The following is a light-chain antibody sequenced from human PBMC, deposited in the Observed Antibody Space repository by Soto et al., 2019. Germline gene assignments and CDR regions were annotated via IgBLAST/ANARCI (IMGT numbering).Light chain of an antibody. Sequence: DIQMTQSPSTLSGSVGDRVTITCRASQTISSWLAWYQQKPKKAPQLLIFDASSLESGVPSRFSGSGSGTEFTLTITSLQPDDVATYYCQQYDSYSYTFGQGTKVDIK. J-gene: IGKJ2*01. V-gene: IGKV1-5*01. CDR3: QQYDSYSYT. CDR2: DAS. CDR1: QTISSW.